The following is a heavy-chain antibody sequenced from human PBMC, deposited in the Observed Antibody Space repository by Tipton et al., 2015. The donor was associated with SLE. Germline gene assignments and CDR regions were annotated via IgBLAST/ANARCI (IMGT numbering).Heavy chain of an antibody. CDR3: ARDRDIVLEPVPIPPAFDI. D-gene: IGHD2-2*02. V-gene: IGHV4-39*07. CDR1: GGSITTRSYY. CDR2: ISYSGAT. Sequence: TLSLTCIVSGGSITTRSYYWGWIRQPPGKGLEWIASISYSGATYYNPSLKSRVIISLATSRNHCSLKLTSVTAANTAVYFCARDRDIVLEPVPIPPAFDIWGQGTTGTVSS. J-gene: IGHJ3*02.